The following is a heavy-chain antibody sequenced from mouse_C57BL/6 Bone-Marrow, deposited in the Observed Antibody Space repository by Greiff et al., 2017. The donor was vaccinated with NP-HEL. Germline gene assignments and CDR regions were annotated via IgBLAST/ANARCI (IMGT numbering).Heavy chain of an antibody. J-gene: IGHJ4*01. CDR3: TTLLLYAMDY. D-gene: IGHD2-12*01. CDR2: IDPENGDT. V-gene: IGHV14-4*01. Sequence: EVQLMESGAELVRPGASVKLSCTASGFTFTDDYMHWVKQRPEQGLEWIGWIDPENGDTEYASKFQGKATITADTSSNTAYLQLSSLTSEDTAVYYCTTLLLYAMDYWGQGTSVTVSS. CDR1: GFTFTDDY.